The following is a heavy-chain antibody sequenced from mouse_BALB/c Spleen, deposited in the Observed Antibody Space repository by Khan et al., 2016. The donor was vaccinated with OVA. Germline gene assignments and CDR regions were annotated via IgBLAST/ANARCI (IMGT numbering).Heavy chain of an antibody. CDR2: ISNGGGST. D-gene: IGHD1-1*01. CDR1: GFTFSDYY. CDR3: ARLGYYYGSSYAMDY. V-gene: IGHV5-12*02. Sequence: EVELVESGGGLVQPGGSLKLSCATSGFTFSDYYMYWVRQTPEKRLEWVAYISNGGGSTYYPDTVKGRFTISRDNAKNTLYLQMSRRKSEDTAMYYCARLGYYYGSSYAMDYWGQGTSVTVSS. J-gene: IGHJ4*01.